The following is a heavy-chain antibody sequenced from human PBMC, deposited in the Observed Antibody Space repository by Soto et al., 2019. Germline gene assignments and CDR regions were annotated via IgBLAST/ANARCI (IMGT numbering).Heavy chain of an antibody. D-gene: IGHD3-3*01. Sequence: TSETLSLTCAVYGGSFSGYYWSWIRQPPGKGLEWIGEINHSGSTNYNPSLKSRVTILVDTSKNQFSLKLSSVTAADTAVYYCARGFWSGYYRRVHWFDPWGQGTLVTVSS. CDR1: GGSFSGYY. CDR3: ARGFWSGYYRRVHWFDP. V-gene: IGHV4-34*01. CDR2: INHSGST. J-gene: IGHJ5*02.